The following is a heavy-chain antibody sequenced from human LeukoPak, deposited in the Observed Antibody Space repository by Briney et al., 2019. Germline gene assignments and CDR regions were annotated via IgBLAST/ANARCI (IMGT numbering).Heavy chain of an antibody. CDR3: ARWGNYYDSSGKPIDY. J-gene: IGHJ4*02. V-gene: IGHV1-2*06. D-gene: IGHD3-22*01. CDR1: GYTFTGYY. CDR2: INPNSGGT. Sequence: ASVKVSCKASGYTFTGYYMHWVRQAPGQGLEWMGRINPNSGGTNYARKFQGRVTMTRDTSISTAYMELSRLRSDDTAVYYCARWGNYYDSSGKPIDYWGQGTLVTVSS.